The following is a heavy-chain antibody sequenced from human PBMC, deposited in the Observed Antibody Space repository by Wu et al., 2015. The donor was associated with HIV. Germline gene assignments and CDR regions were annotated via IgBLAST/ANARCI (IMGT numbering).Heavy chain of an antibody. CDR2: MNPNSGNT. Sequence: QVQLVQSGAEVKKPGASVKVSCKASGYTFTSYDINWVRQATGQGLEWMGWMNPNSGNTGYAQKFRGRVTMARDTSISTAYMELRGLKFDDTSIYYCAISADFSGVSDYYYMGVWGKGTAVTVSS. CDR3: AISADFSGVSDYYYMGV. J-gene: IGHJ6*03. D-gene: IGHD3-10*01. CDR1: GYTFTSYD. V-gene: IGHV1-8*01.